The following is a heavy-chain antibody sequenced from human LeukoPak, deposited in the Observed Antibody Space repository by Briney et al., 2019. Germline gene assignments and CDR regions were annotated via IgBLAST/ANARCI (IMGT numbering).Heavy chain of an antibody. J-gene: IGHJ4*02. CDR3: AKCGSPEVYGDYTYFDY. Sequence: GGSLRLSCAASGFTFSSYAMSWVRQAPGKGLEWVSAISGSGGSTYYADSVKGRFTISRDNSKNTLYLQMNSLRAEDTAVYYCAKCGSPEVYGDYTYFDYWGQGTLVTVSS. CDR1: GFTFSSYA. CDR2: ISGSGGST. D-gene: IGHD4-17*01. V-gene: IGHV3-23*01.